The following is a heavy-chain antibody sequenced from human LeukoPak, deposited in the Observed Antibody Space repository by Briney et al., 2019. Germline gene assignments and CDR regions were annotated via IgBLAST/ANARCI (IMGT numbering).Heavy chain of an antibody. CDR3: TISSGSYYYYYGMDV. V-gene: IGHV3-73*01. D-gene: IGHD1-26*01. CDR2: IRSRASSYAT. Sequence: GGSLKLSCAASGFTFSGSAIHWVRQASGKGLEWVGRIRSRASSYATAYAASVKGRCTISRDDSKNTAYLQMNSMKTEGMAVYYCTISSGSYYYYYGMDVWGQGTTVTVSS. J-gene: IGHJ6*02. CDR1: GFTFSGSA.